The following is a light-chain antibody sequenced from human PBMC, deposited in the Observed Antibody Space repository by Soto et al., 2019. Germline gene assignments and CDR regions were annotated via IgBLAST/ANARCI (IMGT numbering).Light chain of an antibody. CDR1: HKAVGGFNF. V-gene: IGLV2-14*03. Sequence: DPNQAASGFGAPGQWINLPRTGRHKAVGGFNFVSWYQQHPGKAPKLMIYDVASRPSGVSNRFSGSKSGNTASLTISGLQTEDEADYYCSSYTTSSTRVFGTGTKVTVL. CDR2: DVA. CDR3: SSYTTSSTRV. J-gene: IGLJ1*01.